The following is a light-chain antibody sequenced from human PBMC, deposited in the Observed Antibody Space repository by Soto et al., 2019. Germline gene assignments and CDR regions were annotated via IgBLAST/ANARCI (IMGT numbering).Light chain of an antibody. Sequence: QSALTQPAPVSGSPGQSITISCTGTSSDVGGYKYVSWYQQHPDKAPKLIIFEVSNRPSGIPSRFSGSKSGNTASLTISGLQAEDEADYDCASYTSSSTSVIFGRGTKVTVL. CDR2: EVS. CDR1: SSDVGGYKY. J-gene: IGLJ2*01. CDR3: ASYTSSSTSVI. V-gene: IGLV2-14*01.